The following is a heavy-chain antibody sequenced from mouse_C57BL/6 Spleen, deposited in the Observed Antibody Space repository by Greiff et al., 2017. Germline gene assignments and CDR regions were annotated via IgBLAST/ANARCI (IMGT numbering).Heavy chain of an antibody. D-gene: IGHD1-1*01. CDR3: ARTYTVAYFDY. CDR1: GYTFTSYW. V-gene: IGHV1-69*01. J-gene: IGHJ2*01. Sequence: QVQLQQPGAELVMPGASVKLSCKASGYTFTSYWMHWVKQRPGQGLEWIGEIDPSDSYTNYNQKFKGKSTLTVDKSSSTAYMQLSSLTSEDSAVYYCARTYTVAYFDYWGQGTTLTVSS. CDR2: IDPSDSYT.